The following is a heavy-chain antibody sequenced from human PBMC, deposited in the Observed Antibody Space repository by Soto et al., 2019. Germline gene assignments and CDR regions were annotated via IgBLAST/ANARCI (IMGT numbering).Heavy chain of an antibody. Sequence: QVQLQQWGAGLLKPSETLSLTCAVYGGSFSGYYWSWIRQPPGKGLEWIGEINHSGSTNYNPSLKSRVTISVDTSKNQFSLKLSSATAADTAVYYCARGYYGSGSDYWGQGTLVTVSS. CDR3: ARGYYGSGSDY. V-gene: IGHV4-34*01. D-gene: IGHD3-10*01. CDR2: INHSGST. CDR1: GGSFSGYY. J-gene: IGHJ4*02.